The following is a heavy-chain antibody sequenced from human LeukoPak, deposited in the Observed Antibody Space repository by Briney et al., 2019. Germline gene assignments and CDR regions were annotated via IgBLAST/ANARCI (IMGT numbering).Heavy chain of an antibody. CDR2: IYTSGST. J-gene: IGHJ3*02. V-gene: IGHV4-4*07. Sequence: SETLSLTCTVPGGSISSYYWSWIRQPAGKGLEWIGRIYTSGSTSYNPSLKSRVTMSVDTSKNQFSLKLSSVTAADTAVYYCARVPHYYGSGSYSYQDAFDIWGQGTMVTVSS. D-gene: IGHD3-10*01. CDR3: ARVPHYYGSGSYSYQDAFDI. CDR1: GGSISSYY.